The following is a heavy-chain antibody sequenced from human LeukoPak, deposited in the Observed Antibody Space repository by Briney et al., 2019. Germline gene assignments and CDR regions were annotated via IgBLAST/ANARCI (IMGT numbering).Heavy chain of an antibody. J-gene: IGHJ4*02. CDR2: ITWNSANT. D-gene: IGHD1-14*01. Sequence: GGSLRLSCVASGFNFDEYAMHWVRQAPGKGLEWVSGITWNSANTEYADSVKGRFTISRDNSKNTLYLQMNSLRPEDTAVYYCANLPGSNRPDYWGQGNLVTVSS. CDR1: GFNFDEYA. V-gene: IGHV3-9*01. CDR3: ANLPGSNRPDY.